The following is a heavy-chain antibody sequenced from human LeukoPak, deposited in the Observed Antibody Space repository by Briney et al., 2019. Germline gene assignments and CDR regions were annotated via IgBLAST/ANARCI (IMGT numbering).Heavy chain of an antibody. V-gene: IGHV4-4*09. Sequence: SETLSLTCTVSGSSIGTYSWSWIRQPPGKGLEWVGYIYTTGSTHYNPSLKSRVTMSLDTSKNQFSLRLRSVTAADTAVFYCARHRAEMVTITDDAFDIWGQGTMVTVSS. CDR3: ARHRAEMVTITDDAFDI. CDR2: IYTTGST. D-gene: IGHD5-24*01. CDR1: GSSIGTYS. J-gene: IGHJ3*02.